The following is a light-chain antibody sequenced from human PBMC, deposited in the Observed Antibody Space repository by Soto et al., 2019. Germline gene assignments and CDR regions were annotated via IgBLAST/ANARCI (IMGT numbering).Light chain of an antibody. J-gene: IGKJ5*01. CDR1: QSVSSY. V-gene: IGKV3-20*01. Sequence: EIVMTHSPATLSVSPGEIATLSCSASQSVSSYLAWYQQKPGQAPRLLIYDASNRATGVPDRFSGSGSGTDFSLTISRLEPEDFAVYHCQKYSSSPRNFGQGTRLEIK. CDR3: QKYSSSPRN. CDR2: DAS.